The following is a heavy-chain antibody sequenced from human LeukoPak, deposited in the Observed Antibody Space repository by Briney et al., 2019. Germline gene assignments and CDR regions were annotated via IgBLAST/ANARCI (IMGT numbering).Heavy chain of an antibody. Sequence: SGTLSLTCTVSGGSISSYFWGWIRQPPGKGLEWIGYIYYSGSTNYNPSLKSRVTISVDTSKIQFSLRLRSVTAADTAVYYCARGRALYSSGWSAPRDYWGQGTLVTVSS. CDR3: ARGRALYSSGWSAPRDY. CDR1: GGSISSYF. D-gene: IGHD6-19*01. V-gene: IGHV4-59*08. J-gene: IGHJ4*02. CDR2: IYYSGST.